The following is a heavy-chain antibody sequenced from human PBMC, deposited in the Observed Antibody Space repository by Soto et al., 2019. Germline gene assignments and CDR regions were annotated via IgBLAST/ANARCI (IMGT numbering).Heavy chain of an antibody. V-gene: IGHV3-21*06. CDR1: GFSFSSYT. CDR2: ITNRGTHT. D-gene: IGHD2-15*01. Sequence: GGSLRLSCTASGFSFSSYTMNWVRQAPGKGLQWVASITNRGTHTYSADSVKGRFTISRDNDKYSLYLQMNNLRAEDTATYYCARAHEVAWFDSWGLGTLVTVSS. CDR3: ARAHEVAWFDS. J-gene: IGHJ5*01.